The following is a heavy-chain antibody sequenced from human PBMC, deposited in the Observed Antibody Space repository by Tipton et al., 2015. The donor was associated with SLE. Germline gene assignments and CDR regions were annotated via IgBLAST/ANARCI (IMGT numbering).Heavy chain of an antibody. V-gene: IGHV3-7*03. CDR1: GFSFRNYW. Sequence: SLRLSCAASGFSFRNYWMSWVRQAPGKGLEWVANIKQDGSEEDFVDSLKGRFTISRDNAKDSLYLQMNSLRVEDTALHYCARDRGGLVDTGMIEYWGQGTLVTVSS. J-gene: IGHJ4*02. D-gene: IGHD5-18*01. CDR2: IKQDGSEE. CDR3: ARDRGGLVDTGMIEY.